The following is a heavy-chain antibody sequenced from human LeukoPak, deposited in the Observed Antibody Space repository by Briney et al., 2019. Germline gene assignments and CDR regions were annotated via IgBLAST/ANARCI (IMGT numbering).Heavy chain of an antibody. V-gene: IGHV4-59*01. Sequence: GSLRLSCAAAGFTFSSYAMSWVRQAPGKGLEWIGYIYYSGSTNYNPSLKSRVTISVDTSENQFSLKLSSVTAADTAVYYCARGRLTYYYGSESLFDYWGQGTLVTVSS. J-gene: IGHJ4*02. CDR3: ARGRLTYYYGSESLFDY. CDR1: GFTFSSYA. CDR2: IYYSGST. D-gene: IGHD3-10*01.